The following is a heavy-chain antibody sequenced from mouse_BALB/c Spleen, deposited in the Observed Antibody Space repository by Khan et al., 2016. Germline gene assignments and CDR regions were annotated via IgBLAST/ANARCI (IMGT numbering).Heavy chain of an antibody. D-gene: IGHD2-4*01. Sequence: EVKLLASGGGLVQPGGSLKLSCAASGFDFSRYWMSWVRQAPGKGLEWIGEINPDSSTINYTPSLKDKFIISRDNAKNTLYLQMSKVRSEDTALYYCARHYDYGGGFAYWGQGTLVTVSA. CDR2: INPDSSTI. V-gene: IGHV4-1*02. J-gene: IGHJ3*01. CDR3: ARHYDYGGGFAY. CDR1: GFDFSRYW.